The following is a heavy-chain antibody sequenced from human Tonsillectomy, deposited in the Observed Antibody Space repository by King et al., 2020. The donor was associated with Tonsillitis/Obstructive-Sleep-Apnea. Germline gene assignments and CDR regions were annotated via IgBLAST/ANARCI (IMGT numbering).Heavy chain of an antibody. V-gene: IGHV3-23*04. D-gene: IGHD3-22*01. Sequence: VQLVESGGGLVQPGGSLRLSCAASGFTFSSYAMSWVRQAPGKGLEWVSAISGSGGSTYYADSVKGRFTISRDNSKNTLYLQMNSLRAEDTAVYYCAKDREYYYDSSGVIFDIWGRGTLVTVSS. CDR1: GFTFSSYA. CDR2: ISGSGGST. CDR3: AKDREYYYDSSGVIFDI. J-gene: IGHJ2*01.